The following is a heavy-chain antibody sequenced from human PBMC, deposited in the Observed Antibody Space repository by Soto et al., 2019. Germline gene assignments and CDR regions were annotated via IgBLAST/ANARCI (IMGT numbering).Heavy chain of an antibody. J-gene: IGHJ6*02. D-gene: IGHD2-15*01. V-gene: IGHV3-15*01. CDR1: GFTFDTAW. Sequence: GGSLRLSCAASGFTFDTAWMSWVRQAPGKGLEWVGRIKSKTDGGTTDYAAPVKGRFTISRDDSKTTLYLQMNSLKTEDTAVYYCTTDCSGGSCYPGAYYYYYGMDVWGQGTTVTVPS. CDR3: TTDCSGGSCYPGAYYYYYGMDV. CDR2: IKSKTDGGTT.